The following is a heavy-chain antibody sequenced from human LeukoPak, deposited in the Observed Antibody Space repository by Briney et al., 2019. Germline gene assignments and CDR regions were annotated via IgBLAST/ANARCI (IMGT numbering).Heavy chain of an antibody. J-gene: IGHJ4*02. V-gene: IGHV3-23*01. CDR3: ARGGVDYYGSGTYYLMYYFDY. CDR1: GFTFSSYA. D-gene: IGHD3-10*01. CDR2: ISGSGGAT. Sequence: PGGSLRLPCAASGFTFSSYAMHWVRQAPGKGLEWVSGISGSGGATYYADSVKGRFTISRDDPHNTLYLQMNSLRAEDTAVYFCARGGVDYYGSGTYYLMYYFDYWGQGALVTVSS.